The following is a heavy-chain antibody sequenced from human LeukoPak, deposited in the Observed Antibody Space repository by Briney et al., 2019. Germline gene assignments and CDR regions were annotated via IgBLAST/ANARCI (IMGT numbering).Heavy chain of an antibody. V-gene: IGHV3-15*01. Sequence: GGSLRLSCAASGFSFNDAWMSWVRQAPGKGLEWVGRIKRKTDGGTTDYAAPVKGRFTISRDDSKTSLYLQMNNMKTEDTAVYYCTTDTRRVVVPKWGQGTLVTVSS. D-gene: IGHD2-15*01. CDR2: IKRKTDGGTT. J-gene: IGHJ4*02. CDR3: TTDTRRVVVPK. CDR1: GFSFNDAW.